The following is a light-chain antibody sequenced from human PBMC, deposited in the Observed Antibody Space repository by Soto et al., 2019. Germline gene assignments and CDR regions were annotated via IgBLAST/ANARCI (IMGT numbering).Light chain of an antibody. Sequence: QSVLTQPPSVSGAPGQRVTISFTGSSSKIGAGYDVHWYQHRPGTAPKLLIFGNRNRPSGVPVPDRFSGSKSGTSASLAITVLKAEDEGDYYCQSYDSNLPARYVFGTAPKLTVL. CDR1: SSKIGAGYD. J-gene: IGLJ1*01. V-gene: IGLV1-40*01. CDR2: GNR. CDR3: QSYDSNLPARYV.